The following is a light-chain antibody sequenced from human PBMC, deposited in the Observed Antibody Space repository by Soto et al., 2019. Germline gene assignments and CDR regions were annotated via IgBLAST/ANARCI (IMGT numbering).Light chain of an antibody. V-gene: IGLV2-14*01. CDR1: SSDVGTYNY. J-gene: IGLJ3*02. CDR2: EVN. Sequence: QSVLTQPASVSGSPGQSITISCTGTSSDVGTYNYVSWYQHHPGKAPKLMIYEVNNRPSGVSNRFSGSKSGNTASLTISGLQADEEADYYCSSYTTSSNLVVFGGGTKVTVL. CDR3: SSYTTSSNLVV.